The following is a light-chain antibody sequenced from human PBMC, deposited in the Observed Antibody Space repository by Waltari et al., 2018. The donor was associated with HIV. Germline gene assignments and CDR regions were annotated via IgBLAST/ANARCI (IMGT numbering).Light chain of an antibody. Sequence: SALTQPPSASGSPGQSVTISCTGTSSDVGGYNHVSWYQQHPGKAPKRRVYEVTKRPPGVPNRFSGSKSGNTASLTVSGLQAEDEADYYCVSYAGVRDRWVFGGGTKLTVL. CDR1: SSDVGGYNH. CDR2: EVT. V-gene: IGLV2-8*01. J-gene: IGLJ3*02. CDR3: VSYAGVRDRWV.